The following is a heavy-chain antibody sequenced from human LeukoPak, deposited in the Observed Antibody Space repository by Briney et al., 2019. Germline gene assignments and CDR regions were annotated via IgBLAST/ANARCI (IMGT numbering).Heavy chain of an antibody. CDR1: GFTFSSYG. CDR2: IRYDGSNK. Sequence: GGSLRLSCAASGFTFSSYGMHWVRQAPGKGLEWVAFIRYDGSNKYYADSVKGRFTISRDNSKNTLYLQMNSLRAEDTAVYYCAKEAQIVVVPAAIPDYYYYYMDVWGKGTTVTVSS. J-gene: IGHJ6*03. CDR3: AKEAQIVVVPAAIPDYYYYYMDV. D-gene: IGHD2-2*01. V-gene: IGHV3-30*02.